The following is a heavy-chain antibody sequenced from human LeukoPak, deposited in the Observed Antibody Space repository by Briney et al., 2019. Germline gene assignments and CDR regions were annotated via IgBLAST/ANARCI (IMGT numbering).Heavy chain of an antibody. CDR2: INPNSGGT. D-gene: IGHD1-1*01. Sequence: ASVKVSCKASGYTFTGYYMHWVRQAPGQGLEWMGWINPNSGGTNYAQKFQGRVTMTRDTSISTAYMELSRLRSDGTAVYYCARDRGTTGWFDPWGQGTLVTVSS. J-gene: IGHJ5*02. V-gene: IGHV1-2*02. CDR3: ARDRGTTGWFDP. CDR1: GYTFTGYY.